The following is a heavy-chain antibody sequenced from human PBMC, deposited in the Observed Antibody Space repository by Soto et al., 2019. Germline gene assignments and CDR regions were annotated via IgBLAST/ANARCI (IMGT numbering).Heavy chain of an antibody. CDR2: IYHSGST. D-gene: IGHD3-16*01. CDR1: GDSISGDYS. Sequence: QVQLQESASGLVKPSETLSLTCGVSGDSISGDYSWHWIRRPPGEGLEWVGYIYHSGSTHYNPPLGSRVTMSVDTSKNLFSLKLTDVTAADSALYDCARGDIIGGAPIVSWGQGTLVT. V-gene: IGHV4-30-2*01. J-gene: IGHJ4*02. CDR3: ARGDIIGGAPIVS.